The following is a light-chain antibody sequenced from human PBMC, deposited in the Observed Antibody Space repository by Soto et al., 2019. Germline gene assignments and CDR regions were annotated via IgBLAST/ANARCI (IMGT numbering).Light chain of an antibody. J-gene: IGLJ1*01. CDR3: CSYAGTYTHYV. V-gene: IGLV2-11*01. CDR1: SSDVGGYNF. CDR2: DVN. Sequence: SAVPQPRSVSRSPGQSVTISCTGTSSDVGGYNFVSWYQQHPGKAPKLMIYDVNKRPSGVPGRFSGSKSGNMASLTISGLQAEDEADYYCCSYAGTYTHYVFGTGTKVTVL.